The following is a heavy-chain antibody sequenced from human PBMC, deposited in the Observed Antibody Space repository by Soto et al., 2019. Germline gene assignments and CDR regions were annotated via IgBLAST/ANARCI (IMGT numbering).Heavy chain of an antibody. CDR3: AKALSGSTLIDY. CDR2: ISGSGGST. V-gene: IGHV3-23*01. D-gene: IGHD1-1*01. Sequence: EVQLLDSGGGLVQPGGSLRLSCAASGFTFSSYAMSWVRQAPGKGLEWVSAISGSGGSTYYADSVKGRFTISRDNSKDTLYLQMNSLRAEDTAVYYCAKALSGSTLIDYWGQGTVVTVSS. CDR1: GFTFSSYA. J-gene: IGHJ4*02.